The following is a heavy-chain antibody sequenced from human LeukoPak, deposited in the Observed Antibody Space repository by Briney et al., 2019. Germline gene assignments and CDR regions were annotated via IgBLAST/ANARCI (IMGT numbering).Heavy chain of an antibody. CDR1: GFTFSSNY. CDR2: IYSAGST. J-gene: IGHJ4*02. Sequence: PGGSLRLSCAASGFTFSSNYMSWVRQAPGKGLEWVSVIYSAGSTYYSDSVEGLFTISRDNSKNTLYLQMNSLRAEDTAVYYCAREPSGTYWLDYWGQGTLVTVSS. D-gene: IGHD1-26*01. V-gene: IGHV3-66*02. CDR3: AREPSGTYWLDY.